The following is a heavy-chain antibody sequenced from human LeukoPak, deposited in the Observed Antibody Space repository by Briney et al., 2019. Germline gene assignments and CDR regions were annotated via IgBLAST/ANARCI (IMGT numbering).Heavy chain of an antibody. J-gene: IGHJ4*02. CDR3: ARRAPRYYGSALDY. CDR2: IYYSGST. V-gene: IGHV4-30-4*01. Sequence: SQTLSLTCTVSGGSISSGDYYWSWIRQPPGKGLEWIGYIYYSGSTYYNPSLKSRVTISVDTSKNQFSLKLSSVTAADTAVYYCARRAPRYYGSALDYWGQGTLVTVSS. D-gene: IGHD3-10*01. CDR1: GGSISSGDYY.